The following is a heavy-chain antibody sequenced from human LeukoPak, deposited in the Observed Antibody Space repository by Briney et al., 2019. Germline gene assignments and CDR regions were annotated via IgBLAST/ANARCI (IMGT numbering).Heavy chain of an antibody. CDR1: GGSISSYY. V-gene: IGHV4-4*07. D-gene: IGHD6-13*01. CDR2: IYTSGST. J-gene: IGHJ6*02. Sequence: SETLSLTCTVSGGSISSYYWSWIRQPAGKGLEWVGRIYTSGSTNYNPSLKSRVTMSVDTSKNQFSLKLSSVTAADTAVYYCARDRAAAGPTIHYYYGMDVWGQGTTVTVSS. CDR3: ARDRAAAGPTIHYYYGMDV.